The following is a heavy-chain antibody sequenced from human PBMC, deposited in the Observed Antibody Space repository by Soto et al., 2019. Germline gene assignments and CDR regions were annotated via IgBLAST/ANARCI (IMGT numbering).Heavy chain of an antibody. D-gene: IGHD6-6*01. V-gene: IGHV4-61*01. CDR3: ARDEMGSSPSNYYYYGMDV. J-gene: IGHJ6*02. CDR2: IYYSGST. Sequence: SETLSLTCTVSGGSVNSGYYYWNWIRQPPGKGLEWIGYIYYSGSTNYNPSLKSRVTISVDTSKNQFSLKLSSVTAADTALYYCARDEMGSSPSNYYYYGMDVWRQGTTVTVSS. CDR1: GGSVNSGYYY.